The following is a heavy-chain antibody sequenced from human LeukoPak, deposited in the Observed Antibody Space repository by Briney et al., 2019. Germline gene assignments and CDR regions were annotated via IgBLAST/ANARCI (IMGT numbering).Heavy chain of an antibody. D-gene: IGHD6-6*01. J-gene: IGHJ6*03. CDR3: ARAIAGHPKRGYYYYMDV. CDR2: IIPIFETA. Sequence: ASVKVSCKASGGTFSSYAISWVRQAPGHGLEWMGGIIPIFETANYAQKFQGRVTITADKSTSTAYMELSSLGSEDTAVYYCARAIAGHPKRGYYYYMDVWGKGTTVTVSS. V-gene: IGHV1-69*06. CDR1: GGTFSSYA.